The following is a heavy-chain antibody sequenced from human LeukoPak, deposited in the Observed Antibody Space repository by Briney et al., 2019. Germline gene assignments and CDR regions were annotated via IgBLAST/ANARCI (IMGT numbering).Heavy chain of an antibody. V-gene: IGHV4-30-2*01. CDR3: ACSIVDTAMVDDAFDI. J-gene: IGHJ3*02. D-gene: IGHD5-18*01. CDR2: IYHSGST. Sequence: PSETLSLTCAVSGGSISSGGYSWSWIRQPPGKGLEWIGYIYHSGSTYYNPSLKSRVTISVDRSKNQFSLKLSSVTAADTAVYYCACSIVDTAMVDDAFDIWGQGTMVTVSS. CDR1: GGSISSGGYS.